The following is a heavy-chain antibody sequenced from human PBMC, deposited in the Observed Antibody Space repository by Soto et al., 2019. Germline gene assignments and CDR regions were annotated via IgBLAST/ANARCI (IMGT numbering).Heavy chain of an antibody. Sequence: PGRSLRLSCAASGFTLSHNWMHWVRQGPGKGLEWVSRIDSDGTSTTYADSVKGRFTISRDNAKNTPYLQMNSLRAEDTAVYYCARFGTYYDSSGFAYWGQGTLVTVSS. V-gene: IGHV3-74*01. CDR1: GFTLSHNW. CDR2: IDSDGTST. CDR3: ARFGTYYDSSGFAY. D-gene: IGHD3-22*01. J-gene: IGHJ4*02.